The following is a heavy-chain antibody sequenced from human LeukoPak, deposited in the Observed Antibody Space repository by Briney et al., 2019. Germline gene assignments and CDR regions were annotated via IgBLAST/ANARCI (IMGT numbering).Heavy chain of an antibody. D-gene: IGHD5-12*01. Sequence: GGSLRLSCAASGFTFSSYEMNWVRQAPGKGLEWVSYISSSGSTIYYADSVKGRFTISRDNAKNSLYLQMNSLRAEDTAVYYFARQIYLGKIIVATTNYFDYWGQGTLVTVSS. V-gene: IGHV3-48*03. CDR1: GFTFSSYE. CDR3: ARQIYLGKIIVATTNYFDY. J-gene: IGHJ4*02. CDR2: ISSSGSTI.